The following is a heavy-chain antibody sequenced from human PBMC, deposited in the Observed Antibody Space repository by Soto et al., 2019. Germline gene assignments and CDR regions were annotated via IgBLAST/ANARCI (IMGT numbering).Heavy chain of an antibody. D-gene: IGHD3-10*01. CDR1: GFTFSTYS. CDR3: AKGTHMARPYFDY. V-gene: IGHV3-30*18. J-gene: IGHJ4*02. Sequence: VQLVESGGGLVQPGGSLRLSCAASGFTFSTYSMNWVRQAPGKGLEWVAAISSDGNDRYYGDSVKGRFTISRDNSKNTLYLQMNSLRTEDTAVYYFAKGTHMARPYFDYLGQGILVTVSS. CDR2: ISSDGNDR.